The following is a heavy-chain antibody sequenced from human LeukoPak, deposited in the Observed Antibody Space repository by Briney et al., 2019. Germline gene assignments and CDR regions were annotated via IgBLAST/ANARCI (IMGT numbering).Heavy chain of an antibody. CDR1: GYTLTELS. D-gene: IGHD2-15*01. V-gene: IGHV1-24*01. J-gene: IGHJ4*02. CDR3: ATAAGVVVVAAAAYDY. CDR2: FDPEDGET. Sequence: GASVKVSCKVSGYTLTELSMHWVRQAPGKGLEWMGGFDPEDGETIYAQKFQGRVTMTEDTSTDTAYMELSSLRSEDTAVYYCATAAGVVVVAAAAYDYWGQGTLVTVFS.